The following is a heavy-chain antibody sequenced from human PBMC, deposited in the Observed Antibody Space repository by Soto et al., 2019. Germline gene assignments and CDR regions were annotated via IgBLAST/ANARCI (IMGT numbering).Heavy chain of an antibody. CDR2: ISTYNGDT. CDR1: GYTFSSYG. Sequence: QLQLVQSEGEVRQPGASVRLSCKTSGYTFSSYGINWLRQAPGQGLEWMGWISTYNGDTHSAQNCEGRLSMTTDPLTSTAYLDLASLRPDDAAVYFCARDRLPGTGYSDFWGAGSRWFDPWGQGTLVAVSS. D-gene: IGHD3-3*01. CDR3: ARDRLPGTGYSDFWGAGSRWFDP. V-gene: IGHV1-18*04. J-gene: IGHJ5*02.